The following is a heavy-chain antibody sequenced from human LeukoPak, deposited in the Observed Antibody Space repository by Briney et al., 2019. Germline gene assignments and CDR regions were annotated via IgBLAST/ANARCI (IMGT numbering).Heavy chain of an antibody. V-gene: IGHV1-24*01. CDR3: ARALRGELLRAEYFQH. D-gene: IGHD1-26*01. CDR1: GYTLTELS. J-gene: IGHJ1*01. Sequence: ASVKVSCKVSGYTLTELSMHWVRQAPGKGLEWMGGFDPEDGETIYAQKFQGRVTMTEDTSTDTAYMELSSLRSDDTAVYYCARALRGELLRAEYFQHWGQGTLVTVSS. CDR2: FDPEDGET.